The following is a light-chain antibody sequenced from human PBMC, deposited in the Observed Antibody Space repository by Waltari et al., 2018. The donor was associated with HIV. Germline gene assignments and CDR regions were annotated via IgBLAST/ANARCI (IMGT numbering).Light chain of an antibody. Sequence: QSALTQPASVTGSLGQSITISCTGTSRDIGDYNFVSWYQQRPGKDPTLLIYDVNYRPSGVSHRFTGSKSGNTASLTISGLQVEDEADYYSSSYTGQTPPVIFGGGTRLTLL. J-gene: IGLJ2*01. CDR2: DVN. CDR3: SSYTGQTPPVI. V-gene: IGLV2-14*01. CDR1: SRDIGDYNF.